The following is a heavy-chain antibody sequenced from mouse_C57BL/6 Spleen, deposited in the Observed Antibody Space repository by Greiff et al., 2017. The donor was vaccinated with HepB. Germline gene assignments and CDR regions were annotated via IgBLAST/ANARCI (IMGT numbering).Heavy chain of an antibody. J-gene: IGHJ4*01. CDR1: GYTFTSYW. V-gene: IGHV1-53*01. CDR3: ARGPNYGSSYGDAMDY. D-gene: IGHD1-1*01. CDR2: INPSNGGT. Sequence: VQLQQPGTELVKPGASVKLSCKASGYTFTSYWMHWVKQRPGQGLEWIGNINPSNGGTNYNEKFKSKATLTVDKSSSTAYMQLSSLTSEDSAVYYCARGPNYGSSYGDAMDYWGQGTSVTVSS.